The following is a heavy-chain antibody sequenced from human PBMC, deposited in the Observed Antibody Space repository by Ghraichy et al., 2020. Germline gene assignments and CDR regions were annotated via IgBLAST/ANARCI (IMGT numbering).Heavy chain of an antibody. V-gene: IGHV3-53*01. CDR3: ARGFNGGASFDP. CDR1: GFTVSSNY. D-gene: IGHD7-27*01. J-gene: IGHJ5*02. Sequence: GGSLRLSCAVSGFTVSSNYMSWVRQAPGKGLEWVSVIYSGGSTYYADSVKGRFIISRDNSKNTLYLQMNSLRAEDTAVYYCARGFNGGASFDPWGQGTLVTVSS. CDR2: IYSGGST.